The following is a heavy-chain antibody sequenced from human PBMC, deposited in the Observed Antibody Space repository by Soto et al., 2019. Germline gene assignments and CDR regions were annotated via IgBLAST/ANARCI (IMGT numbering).Heavy chain of an antibody. J-gene: IGHJ5*02. V-gene: IGHV4-31*03. CDR2: IYYSGST. D-gene: IGHD3-10*01. CDR3: ARDRMGGSGSLSDP. CDR1: GGSISSGGYY. Sequence: QVQLQESGPGLVKPSQTLSLTCTVSGGSISSGGYYWSWIRQHPGKGLEWIGYIYYSGSTYYNPSLKRRVTISVDTSKNQFSLKLSSVTAADTAVYYCARDRMGGSGSLSDPWGQGTLVTVSS.